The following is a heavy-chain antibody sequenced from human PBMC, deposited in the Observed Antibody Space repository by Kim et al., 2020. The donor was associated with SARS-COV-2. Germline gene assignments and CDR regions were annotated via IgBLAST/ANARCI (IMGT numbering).Heavy chain of an antibody. D-gene: IGHD3-10*01. CDR3: ARGNYYESVSLSDYYNGMDV. CDR1: GLTFDDSA. CDR2: ISYDGRNK. Sequence: GGSLRLSCAASGLTFDDSAMNWVRQAPCKGLEWVAVISYDGRNKEYADSVKGRFSISRDNSKSTLSLQMNSLRVEDTGVYYCARGNYYESVSLSDYYNGMDVWGQGTTVTVSS. J-gene: IGHJ6*02. V-gene: IGHV3-30-3*01.